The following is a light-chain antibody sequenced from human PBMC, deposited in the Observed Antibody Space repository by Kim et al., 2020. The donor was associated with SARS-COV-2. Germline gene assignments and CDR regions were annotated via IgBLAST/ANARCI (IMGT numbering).Light chain of an antibody. Sequence: VALGQTVRITCQGDSLRSYYATWYQQKPGQAPKVVIYGKDNRPSGVPDRFSGSSSGNTAYLTITGTQAGDEADYYCNFRDSSDYVVFGGGTQLTVL. V-gene: IGLV3-19*01. CDR3: NFRDSSDYVV. CDR1: SLRSYY. J-gene: IGLJ2*01. CDR2: GKD.